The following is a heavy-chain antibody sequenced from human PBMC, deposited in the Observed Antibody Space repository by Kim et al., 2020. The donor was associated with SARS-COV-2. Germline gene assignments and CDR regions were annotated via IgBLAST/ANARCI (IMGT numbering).Heavy chain of an antibody. Sequence: GGSLRLSCAASGFTFSSYSMNWVRQAPGKGLECVSYISSSGATKYYADSVKGRFTISRDNAKSSLYLQMNSLRDEDTAIYYCARLWSATYPVDYWGQGTL. CDR1: GFTFSSYS. CDR3: ARLWSATYPVDY. CDR2: ISSSGATK. V-gene: IGHV3-48*02. J-gene: IGHJ4*02. D-gene: IGHD3-3*01.